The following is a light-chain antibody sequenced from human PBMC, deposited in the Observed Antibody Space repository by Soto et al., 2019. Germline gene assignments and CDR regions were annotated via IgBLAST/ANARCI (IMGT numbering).Light chain of an antibody. V-gene: IGKV3-20*01. CDR1: QSVSSSY. Sequence: EIVLTQSPGTLSLSPGERATLSCRASQSVSSSYLAWYQQKPDQAPRLLIYGASSRATGIPDRFSGSGSVTDFTLTISRLEPEDLAVYYCQQHGSSPFTFGPGTKVYIK. J-gene: IGKJ3*01. CDR3: QQHGSSPFT. CDR2: GAS.